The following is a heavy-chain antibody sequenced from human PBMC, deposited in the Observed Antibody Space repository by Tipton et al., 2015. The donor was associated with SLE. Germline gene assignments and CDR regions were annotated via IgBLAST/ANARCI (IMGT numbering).Heavy chain of an antibody. CDR3: ARVLGGSGSLSDY. CDR2: IYHSGST. V-gene: IGHV4-4*02. D-gene: IGHD3-10*01. J-gene: IGHJ4*02. CDR1: GFTFSSYW. Sequence: SLRLSCAASGFTFSSYWMSWVRQPPGKGLEWIGEIYHSGSTNYNPSLKSRVTISVDKSKNQFSLKLSSVTAADTAVYYCARVLGGSGSLSDYWGQGTLVTVSS.